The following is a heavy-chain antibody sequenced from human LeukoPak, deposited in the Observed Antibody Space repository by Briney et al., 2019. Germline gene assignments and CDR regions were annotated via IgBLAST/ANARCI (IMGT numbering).Heavy chain of an antibody. CDR1: GGSISSYY. D-gene: IGHD6-13*01. J-gene: IGHJ2*01. Sequence: SETLSLTCTVSGGSISSYYWSWIRQPPGKGLEWIGYIYYSGSTNYNPSLKSRVTISVDTSKNQFSLKLSSVTAADTAVYYCASTPIFSSSWYQLVWYFDLWGRGTLVTVSS. V-gene: IGHV4-59*01. CDR3: ASTPIFSSSWYQLVWYFDL. CDR2: IYYSGST.